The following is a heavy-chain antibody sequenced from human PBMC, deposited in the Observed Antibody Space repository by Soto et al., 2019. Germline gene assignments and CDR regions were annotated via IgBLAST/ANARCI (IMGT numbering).Heavy chain of an antibody. CDR1: GFTFSSLA. V-gene: IGHV3-23*01. CDR2: IDYSGGTT. J-gene: IGHJ4*02. CDR3: AKDATRTSGWYYFDY. D-gene: IGHD6-19*01. Sequence: PGGSLRLSCAASGFTFSSLAMGWVRQAPGKGLERVSVIDYSGGTTYYTDSVKGRFTISRDNSKKMLYLQMNSLRAEDTAVYYCAKDATRTSGWYYFDYWGQGALVTVSS.